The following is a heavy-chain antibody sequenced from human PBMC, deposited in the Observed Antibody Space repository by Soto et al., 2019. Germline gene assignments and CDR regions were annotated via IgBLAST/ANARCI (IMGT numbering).Heavy chain of an antibody. D-gene: IGHD6-13*01. CDR3: AKAEKQLVSSSNWFDP. Sequence: GGSLRLSCAASGFAFSGFEMNWVRQAPGKGLEWVSYISSGASNMYYADSVKGRLTISRDNSKNTLYLQMNSLRAEDTAVYYCAKAEKQLVSSSNWFDPWGQGTLVTVSS. J-gene: IGHJ5*02. V-gene: IGHV3-48*03. CDR1: GFAFSGFE. CDR2: ISSGASNM.